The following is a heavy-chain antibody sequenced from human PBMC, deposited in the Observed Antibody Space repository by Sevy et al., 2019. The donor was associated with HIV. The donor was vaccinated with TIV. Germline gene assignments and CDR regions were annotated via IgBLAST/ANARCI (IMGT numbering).Heavy chain of an antibody. V-gene: IGHV1-2*02. CDR1: GYTFTAQY. J-gene: IGHJ4*02. D-gene: IGHD5-18*01. CDR3: ARDLRLRGYSYGSSDH. CDR2: INPNSGVI. Sequence: ASVKVSCKGSGYTFTAQYIHWVRQAPGQGLQWMGWINPNSGVINHAQEFQGRVTMTRDTSINTAYMELSGLKSDDTAVYYCARDLRLRGYSYGSSDHWGQGTLVTVSS.